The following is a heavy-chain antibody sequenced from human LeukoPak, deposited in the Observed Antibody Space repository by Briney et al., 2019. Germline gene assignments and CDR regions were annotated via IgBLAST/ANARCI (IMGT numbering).Heavy chain of an antibody. V-gene: IGHV4-39*07. CDR3: ARDRGGYTYSHDY. D-gene: IGHD5-18*01. CDR1: GGSISSSSYY. CDR2: IYYSGST. Sequence: PSETLSLTCTVSGGSISSSSYYWGWIRQPPGKGLKWIGSIYYSGSTYYNPSLKSRVTISVDTSKNQFSLKLSSVTAADTAVYYCARDRGGYTYSHDYWGQGTLVTVSS. J-gene: IGHJ4*02.